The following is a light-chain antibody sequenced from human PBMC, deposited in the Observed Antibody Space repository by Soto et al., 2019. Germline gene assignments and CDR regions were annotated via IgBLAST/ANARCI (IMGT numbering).Light chain of an antibody. Sequence: VLTQSPATLSVSPGERATLSCRASQSVSSNLAWYQQKPGQAPRLVIYGASTRATGIPARFSGSGSGTEFTLTISSLQSEDLAVYYCQHYDNWPPLFGQGTKVDIK. V-gene: IGKV3-15*01. CDR2: GAS. CDR3: QHYDNWPPL. CDR1: QSVSSN. J-gene: IGKJ1*01.